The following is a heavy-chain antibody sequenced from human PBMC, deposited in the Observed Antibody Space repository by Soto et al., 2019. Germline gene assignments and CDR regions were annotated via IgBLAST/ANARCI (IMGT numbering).Heavy chain of an antibody. Sequence: GGSLRLSCAASGFTVSSNYMSWVRQAPGKGLEWVSVIYSGGSTYYADSVKGRFTISRDNSKNTLYLQMNSLRAEDTAVYYCARVRVVVAATELYFDYWGQGTLVTVSS. J-gene: IGHJ4*02. V-gene: IGHV3-66*01. D-gene: IGHD2-15*01. CDR1: GFTVSSNY. CDR2: IYSGGST. CDR3: ARVRVVVAATELYFDY.